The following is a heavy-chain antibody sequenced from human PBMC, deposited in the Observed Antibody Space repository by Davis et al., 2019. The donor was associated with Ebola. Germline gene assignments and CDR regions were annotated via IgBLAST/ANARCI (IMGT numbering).Heavy chain of an antibody. CDR2: MNPNSGNT. V-gene: IGHV1-8*01. D-gene: IGHD7-27*01. Sequence: ASVKVSCKASGYTFTSYDINWVRQATGQGLEWMGWMNPNSGNTGYAQKFQGRVTMTRNTSISTAYMELSSLRSEDTAVYYCASGGTGDIYYYYGMDVWGQGTTVTVSS. J-gene: IGHJ6*02. CDR3: ASGGTGDIYYYYGMDV. CDR1: GYTFTSYD.